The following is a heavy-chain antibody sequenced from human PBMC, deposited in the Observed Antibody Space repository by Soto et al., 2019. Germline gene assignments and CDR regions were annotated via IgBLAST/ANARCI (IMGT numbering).Heavy chain of an antibody. CDR3: ARDLSTGAADYYFDY. V-gene: IGHV3-7*01. CDR1: GFSFSSYW. J-gene: IGHJ4*02. D-gene: IGHD6-13*01. Sequence: EVQLVESGGGLVQPGGSLRLSCAASGFSFSSYWMDWVRQAPGQGLEWVADIKQDGSDKYYADSVKGRFTISRDNSKNTLYLQMNGLRTEDTAVYYCARDLSTGAADYYFDYWGQGALVTVSS. CDR2: IKQDGSDK.